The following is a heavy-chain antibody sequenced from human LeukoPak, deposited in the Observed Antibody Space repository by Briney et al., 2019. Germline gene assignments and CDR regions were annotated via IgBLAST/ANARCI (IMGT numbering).Heavy chain of an antibody. CDR3: ARGYQLHHYYYYGMDV. V-gene: IGHV3-33*08. CDR2: IWYDGSNK. CDR1: GFTFSDYY. D-gene: IGHD2-2*01. Sequence: GGSLRLSCAASGFTFSDYYMSWIRQAPGKGLEWVAVIWYDGSNKYYADSVKGRFTISRDNSKNTLYLQMNSLRAEDTAVYYCARGYQLHHYYYYGMDVWGKGTTVTVSS. J-gene: IGHJ6*04.